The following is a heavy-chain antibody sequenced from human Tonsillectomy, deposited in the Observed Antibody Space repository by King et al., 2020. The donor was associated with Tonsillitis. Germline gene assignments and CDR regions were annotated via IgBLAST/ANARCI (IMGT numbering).Heavy chain of an antibody. CDR3: AREQYGSGTWYSGMDV. J-gene: IGHJ6*02. V-gene: IGHV3-7*03. D-gene: IGHD3-10*01. CDR2: IKQDGSEK. Sequence: VQLVESGGGLVQPGGSLRLSCAASGFTFSNYWMSWVRQAPGKGLEWVANIKQDGSEKYYVDSVKGRFTISRDNAKNSVYLQMNSLRAEDTAVYYCAREQYGSGTWYSGMDVWGQGTTVTVSS. CDR1: GFTFSNYW.